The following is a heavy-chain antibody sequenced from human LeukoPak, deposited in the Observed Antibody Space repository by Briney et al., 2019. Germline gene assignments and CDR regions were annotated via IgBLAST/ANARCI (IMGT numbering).Heavy chain of an antibody. V-gene: IGHV3-48*03. Sequence: GGSLRLSCAASGFTFSSYEMNWVRQAPGKGLEWVSYISSSGSTIYYADSVKGRFTLSRDNAKNSLYLQMNSLRAEDTAVYISARASPAAIHLPVAMDACGHRAPGTVSS. CDR2: ISSSGSTI. J-gene: IGHJ6*02. CDR3: ARASPAAIHLPVAMDA. CDR1: GFTFSSYE. D-gene: IGHD2-2*01.